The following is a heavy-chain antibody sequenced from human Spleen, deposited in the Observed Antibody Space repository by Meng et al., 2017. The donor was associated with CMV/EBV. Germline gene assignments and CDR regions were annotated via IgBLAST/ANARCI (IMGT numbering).Heavy chain of an antibody. J-gene: IGHJ6*02. CDR1: GFTLSSYN. Sequence: GESLKISCAASGFTLSSYNMNWVRQAPGKGLEWVSCFATGNNYIYYADSVKGRFTISRDNAKNSLYLQMNSLRAEDTAVYYCARNWNDDYYGMDVWGQGATVTVSS. D-gene: IGHD1-1*01. CDR2: FATGNNYI. V-gene: IGHV3-21*01. CDR3: ARNWNDDYYGMDV.